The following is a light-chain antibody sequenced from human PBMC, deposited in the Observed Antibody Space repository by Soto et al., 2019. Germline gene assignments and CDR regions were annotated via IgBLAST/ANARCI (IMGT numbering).Light chain of an antibody. CDR3: QQYGDSPRV. Sequence: AIQMTQSPSSLSASVGDRGTIACRASQGIRSELGWYQQKPAKAPNSLIYGATKRATGSPDRFIGSGSGTDFTLTISRLEAEDFAVYYCQQYGDSPRVFGQGTKVDIK. V-gene: IGKV1-6*01. J-gene: IGKJ1*01. CDR2: GAT. CDR1: QGIRSE.